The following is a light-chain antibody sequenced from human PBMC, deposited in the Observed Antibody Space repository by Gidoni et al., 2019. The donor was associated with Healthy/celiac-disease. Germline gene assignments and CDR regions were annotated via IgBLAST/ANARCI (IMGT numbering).Light chain of an antibody. V-gene: IGKV1-33*01. CDR3: QQYDNLPPFX. CDR1: QDISNY. Sequence: DIQMTQSPSSLSASVGDRVTITCQASQDISNYLNWYQQKPGKAPTLLIYDASNLETGVPSRVSGSGSGTDFTFTISSLQPEDIATYYCQQYDNLPPFXFXPGTKVDIK. J-gene: IGKJ3*01. CDR2: DAS.